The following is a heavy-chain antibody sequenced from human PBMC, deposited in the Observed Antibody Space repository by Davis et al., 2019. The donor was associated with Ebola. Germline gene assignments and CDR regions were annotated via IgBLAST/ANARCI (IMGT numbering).Heavy chain of an antibody. Sequence: PGGSLRLSCAASGFTFSSYWMSWARQAPGKGLECVAHIKEDGSKEFYVDSVKGRFTISRDNAKSSLYLQMNSLRAEDTAVFYCVRGGSPTAYWGQGTPVTVSS. V-gene: IGHV3-7*03. J-gene: IGHJ1*01. CDR1: GFTFSSYW. CDR2: IKEDGSKE. CDR3: VRGGSPTAY.